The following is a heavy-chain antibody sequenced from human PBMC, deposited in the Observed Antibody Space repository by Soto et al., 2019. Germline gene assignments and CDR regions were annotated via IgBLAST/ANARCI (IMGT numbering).Heavy chain of an antibody. Sequence: SETLSLTCAVYGGSFSGYYWSWIRQPPGKGLEWIGEINHSGSTNYNPSLKSRVTISVDTSKNQFSLKLSSVTAADTAVYYCARDGQQLALGYWGQGTLVTVSS. J-gene: IGHJ4*02. CDR2: INHSGST. V-gene: IGHV4-34*01. CDR3: ARDGQQLALGY. CDR1: GGSFSGYY. D-gene: IGHD6-13*01.